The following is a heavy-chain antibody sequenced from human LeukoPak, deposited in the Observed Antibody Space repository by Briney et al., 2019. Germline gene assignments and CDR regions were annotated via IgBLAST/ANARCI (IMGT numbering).Heavy chain of an antibody. CDR3: AREGTMIAEGVFDY. CDR2: ISYDGSNK. V-gene: IGHV3-30-3*01. CDR1: GFTFSSYA. Sequence: GGSLRLSCAASGFTFSSYAMHWVRQAPGKGLEWVAVISYDGSNKYYADSVKGRFTISRDNSKNTLYLQMNSLRAEDTAVYYCAREGTMIAEGVFDYWGQGTLVTVSS. D-gene: IGHD3-22*01. J-gene: IGHJ4*02.